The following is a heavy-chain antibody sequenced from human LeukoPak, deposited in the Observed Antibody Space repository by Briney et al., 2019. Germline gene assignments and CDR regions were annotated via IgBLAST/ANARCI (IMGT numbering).Heavy chain of an antibody. CDR1: GFSFSDYG. V-gene: IGHV3-33*01. J-gene: IGHJ3*02. CDR2: IWFDGSNQ. CDR3: ARDWRSDYYGSGSFYAFDI. D-gene: IGHD3-10*01. Sequence: GGSLRLSCAASGFSFSDYGMHWVRQAPGKGLQWVAVIWFDGSNQYYTDSVKGRFTISRDNSKNMIYLQMNSLRVEDTAVYYCARDWRSDYYGSGSFYAFDIWGQGTRVTVSS.